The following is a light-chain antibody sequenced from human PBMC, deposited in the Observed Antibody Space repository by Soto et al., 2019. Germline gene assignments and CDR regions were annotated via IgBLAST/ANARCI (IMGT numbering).Light chain of an antibody. J-gene: IGLJ2*01. CDR2: SNN. Sequence: QPVLTQPTSASASPGQRVTISCSGSTSSIGSNYVYWYQHLPGTAPKLLIYSNNQRPSGVPDRFSGYKSGTSASLAISGLRSEDEADYHCAAWDDSLSGLVFGGGTKVTVL. CDR1: TSSIGSNY. V-gene: IGLV1-47*01. CDR3: AAWDDSLSGLV.